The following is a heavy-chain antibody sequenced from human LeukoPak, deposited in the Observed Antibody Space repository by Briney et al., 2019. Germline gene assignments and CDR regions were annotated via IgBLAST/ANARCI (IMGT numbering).Heavy chain of an antibody. CDR1: GFTFDDYT. CDR2: ISWDGGST. D-gene: IGHD5-18*01. Sequence: GGSLRLSCAASGFTFDDYTMHWVRQAPGKGLEWVSLISWDGGSTYYADSVKGRFTISRDNSKNSLYLQMNSLRAEDTAVYYCARVNTANDAFDIWGQGTMVTVSS. CDR3: ARVNTANDAFDI. J-gene: IGHJ3*02. V-gene: IGHV3-43*01.